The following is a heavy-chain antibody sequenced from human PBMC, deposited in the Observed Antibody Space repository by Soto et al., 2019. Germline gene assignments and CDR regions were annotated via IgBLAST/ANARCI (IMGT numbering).Heavy chain of an antibody. J-gene: IGHJ6*02. CDR2: IYYTGGT. D-gene: IGHD3-3*01. V-gene: IGHV4-30-4*01. Sequence: LSLTCTVSGGSISSGDYYSSWIRQPPGKGLEWIGYIYYTGGTYYNPSLKSRVTISVDTSKNQFSLKLSSVTAADTAVYYSATGPGFFFDVWGQGTTVTVSS. CDR1: GGSISSGDYY. CDR3: ATGPGFFFDV.